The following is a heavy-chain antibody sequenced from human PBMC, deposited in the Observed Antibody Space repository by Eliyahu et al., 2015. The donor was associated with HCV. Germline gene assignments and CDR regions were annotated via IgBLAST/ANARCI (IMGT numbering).Heavy chain of an antibody. CDR3: ARVFWSGYTLDY. CDR2: ISRSSGTI. Sequence: EVQLVESGGGLVQPGGSLRLSCAASGFTFNNYSINWVRQAPGEGAGGVSYISRSSGTIYYADSVKGRFTISRDNAKNSVYLQMNSLRAEDTAVYYCARVFWSGYTLDYWGQGTLVTVSS. D-gene: IGHD3-3*01. CDR1: GFTFNNYS. J-gene: IGHJ4*02. V-gene: IGHV3-48*01.